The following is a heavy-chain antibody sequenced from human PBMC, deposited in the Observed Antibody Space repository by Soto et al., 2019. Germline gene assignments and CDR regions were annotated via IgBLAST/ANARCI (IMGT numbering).Heavy chain of an antibody. Sequence: LRLSCSASGFIFRKYWMAWIRQAPGKGLEWVATIKLDRPEKNYLDSVQGRFTISRDDAGDSMSLQMSSLRREDTAVYVCVRELDGYGCFDCWGRGTPVSVSS. V-gene: IGHV3-7*01. J-gene: IGHJ4*02. D-gene: IGHD1-1*01. CDR3: VRELDGYGCFDC. CDR2: IKLDRPEK. CDR1: GFIFRKYW.